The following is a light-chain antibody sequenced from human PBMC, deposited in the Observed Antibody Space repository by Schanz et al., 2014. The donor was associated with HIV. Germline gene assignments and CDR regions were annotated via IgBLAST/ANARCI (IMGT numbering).Light chain of an antibody. CDR2: TTN. CDR1: TGEVTSGYY. J-gene: IGLJ1*01. Sequence: QAVVTQEPSLTVSPGGTVTLTCASSTGEVTSGYYPNWFQQKPGQAPRALIYTTNKKHSWTPARFSGSLLGGKAALTLSGVQPEDEAEYYCLLYYGGSYVFGTGTKVTVL. CDR3: LLYYGGSYV. V-gene: IGLV7-43*01.